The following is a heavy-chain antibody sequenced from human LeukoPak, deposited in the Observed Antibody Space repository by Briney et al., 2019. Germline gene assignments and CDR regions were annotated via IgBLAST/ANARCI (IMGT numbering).Heavy chain of an antibody. Sequence: SGTLSLTCAVSGDSISSSNWWSWVRQPPGKGLEWIGEIYHSGSTNYNPSLKSRVTISVDNSKNQFSLRLTSVTAADTAVYYCARERGPDDYWGQGTLVTVSS. D-gene: IGHD3-10*01. J-gene: IGHJ4*02. CDR3: ARERGPDDY. CDR1: GDSISSSNW. CDR2: IYHSGST. V-gene: IGHV4-4*02.